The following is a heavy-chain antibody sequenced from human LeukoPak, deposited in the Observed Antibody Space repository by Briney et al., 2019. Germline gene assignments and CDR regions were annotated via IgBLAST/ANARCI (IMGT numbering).Heavy chain of an antibody. CDR1: GYSISNGYY. J-gene: IGHJ4*02. CDR3: ARVRRFGAGQDY. V-gene: IGHV4-34*01. Sequence: NPSETLSLTCTVSGYSISNGYYWSWIRQPPGKGLEWIGEVSHSGSTNYNPSLKSRVTISLDTSKNQFSLKVKSVTAADTAVYYCARVRRFGAGQDYWGQGTLVTFSS. CDR2: VSHSGST. D-gene: IGHD3-16*01.